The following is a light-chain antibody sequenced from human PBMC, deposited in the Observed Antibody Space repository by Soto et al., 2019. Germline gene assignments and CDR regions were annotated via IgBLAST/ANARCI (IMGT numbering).Light chain of an antibody. CDR2: GAS. Sequence: EIVLTQSPGTLSLSPGERATLSCRASQSVSSSYLAWYQQKPGQAPRLLIYGASSRATGIPDRFSGSGSGTYFTLTISREEAEDVSVDYYQQYDSSPPYTFGQGTKLEIK. J-gene: IGKJ2*01. V-gene: IGKV3-20*01. CDR3: QQYDSSPPYT. CDR1: QSVSSSY.